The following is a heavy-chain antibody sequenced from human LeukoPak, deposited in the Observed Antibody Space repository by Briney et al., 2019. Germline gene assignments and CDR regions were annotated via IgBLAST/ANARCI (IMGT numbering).Heavy chain of an antibody. J-gene: IGHJ5*02. Sequence: SETLSLTCTVSGGSISSSSYYWGWIRQPPGKGLEWIGGIYYSGSTYYNPPLKSRVTISVDTSKNQFSLKLSSVTAADTAVYYCARPYYYDSRIDPWGQGILVTVSS. CDR3: ARPYYYDSRIDP. CDR2: IYYSGST. D-gene: IGHD3-22*01. V-gene: IGHV4-39*07. CDR1: GGSISSSSYY.